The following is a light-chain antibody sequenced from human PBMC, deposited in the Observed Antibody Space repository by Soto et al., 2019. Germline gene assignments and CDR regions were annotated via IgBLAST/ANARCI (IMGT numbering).Light chain of an antibody. Sequence: QSALTQPASVSGSPGQSITISCTGTSSDAGGYNYVSWYQQHPGKAPKLMIYEVSNRPSGVSNRFSGSKSGNTASLTISGLQAEDEADYYCSSYTSSSTSLYVFGTGTKVTVL. J-gene: IGLJ1*01. CDR2: EVS. CDR3: SSYTSSSTSLYV. V-gene: IGLV2-14*01. CDR1: SSDAGGYNY.